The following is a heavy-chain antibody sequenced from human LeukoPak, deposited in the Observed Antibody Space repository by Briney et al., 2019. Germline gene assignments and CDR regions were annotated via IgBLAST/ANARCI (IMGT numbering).Heavy chain of an antibody. J-gene: IGHJ4*02. CDR3: ARRSLGYCSSTSCYKGNEFDN. Sequence: PGGSLRLSCAASGFTFSSYSMNWVRQAPGKGLEWVSYISSSSSTIYYADSVKGRFTISRDNAKNSLYLQMNSLRAEDTAVYYCARRSLGYCSSTSCYKGNEFDNWGQGTLVTVSS. D-gene: IGHD2-2*02. CDR1: GFTFSSYS. CDR2: ISSSSSTI. V-gene: IGHV3-48*04.